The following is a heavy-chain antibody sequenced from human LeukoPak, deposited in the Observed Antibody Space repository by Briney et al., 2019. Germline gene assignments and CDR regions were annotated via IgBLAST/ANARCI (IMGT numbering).Heavy chain of an antibody. CDR2: IIPIFGTA. CDR3: AIVVLGDYGDYGYFDY. V-gene: IGHV1-69*05. J-gene: IGHJ4*02. Sequence: GASVKVSCKASGGTFSSYAISWVRQAPGQGLEWMGGIIPIFGTANYAQKFQGRVTITTDESTSTAYMELSSLRSEDTAVYYCAIVVLGDYGDYGYFDYWGQGTLVTVSS. D-gene: IGHD4-17*01. CDR1: GGTFSSYA.